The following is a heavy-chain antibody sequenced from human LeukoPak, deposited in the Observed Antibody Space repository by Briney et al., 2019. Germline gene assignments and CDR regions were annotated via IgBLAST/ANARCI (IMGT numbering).Heavy chain of an antibody. CDR1: GFTFSSYA. CDR2: ISYDGSNK. CDR3: ARGAWGTSVHFDK. D-gene: IGHD3-16*01. J-gene: IGHJ4*02. V-gene: IGHV3-30*04. Sequence: GGSLRLSCAASGFTFSSYAMHWVRQAPGKGLEWVAVISYDGSNKYYADSVKGRFTISRDNSKNTLYLQMNSLRAEDTAVYYCARGAWGTSVHFDKWGQGALVTVSS.